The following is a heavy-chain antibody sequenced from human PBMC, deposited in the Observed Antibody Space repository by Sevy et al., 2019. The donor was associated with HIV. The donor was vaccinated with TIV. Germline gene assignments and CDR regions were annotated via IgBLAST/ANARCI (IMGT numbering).Heavy chain of an antibody. CDR2: IKQDGNEK. J-gene: IGHJ4*02. V-gene: IGHV3-7*01. CDR1: GFNLSPYW. Sequence: GGSLRLSCVASGFNLSPYWMTWVRQAPGKGLEWVGNIKQDGNEKYYVDSLKGRVTVSRNNAKNALYVQMYSLRVEDTAVYFCASNTYHYDSNTYYPVYWGQGTRVTVSS. D-gene: IGHD3-22*01. CDR3: ASNTYHYDSNTYYPVY.